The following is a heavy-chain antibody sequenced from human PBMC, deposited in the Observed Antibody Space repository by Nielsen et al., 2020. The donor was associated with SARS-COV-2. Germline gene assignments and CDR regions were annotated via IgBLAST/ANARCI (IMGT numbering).Heavy chain of an antibody. CDR3: AKDPYYYDSSGYYVV. CDR1: GFTFSNYW. CDR2: IRRDSGAR. Sequence: GGSLRLSCAASGFTFSNYWMSWVRQAPGKGLEWVANIRRDSGARFYVDSVKGRFTIARDNAKNSLYLQMNSLRAEDTALYYCAKDPYYYDSSGYYVVWGQGTLVTVSS. D-gene: IGHD3-22*01. J-gene: IGHJ4*02. V-gene: IGHV3-7*03.